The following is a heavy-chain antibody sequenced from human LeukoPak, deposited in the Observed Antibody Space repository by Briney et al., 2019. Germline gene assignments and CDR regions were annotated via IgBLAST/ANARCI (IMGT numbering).Heavy chain of an antibody. Sequence: PSESVSLTCTVSGDSISRYYWSWIRQPPGKGPECIGYISYSGSTNYNPSLKSRVTISLDTSKNHFSLKLTSVTAADTAVFYCARSQRAYFDYGGQASLATVSS. J-gene: IGHJ4*02. CDR3: ARSQRAYFDY. V-gene: IGHV4-59*01. CDR1: GDSISRYY. CDR2: ISYSGST.